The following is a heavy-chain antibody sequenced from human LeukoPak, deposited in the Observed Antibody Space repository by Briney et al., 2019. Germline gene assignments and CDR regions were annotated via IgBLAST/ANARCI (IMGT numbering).Heavy chain of an antibody. J-gene: IGHJ4*02. CDR2: VSYDGSNK. V-gene: IGHV3-30-3*01. CDR1: GFTFSNYA. Sequence: GGSLRLSCAASGFTFSNYAMHWVCQPPGKGLEWVAVVSYDGSNKYYADSVKGRFTISRDNSKNTLYLQMNSLRAEDAAVYYCATIGDRRSGELYRIDYWGQGTLVTVSS. D-gene: IGHD1-26*01. CDR3: ATIGDRRSGELYRIDY.